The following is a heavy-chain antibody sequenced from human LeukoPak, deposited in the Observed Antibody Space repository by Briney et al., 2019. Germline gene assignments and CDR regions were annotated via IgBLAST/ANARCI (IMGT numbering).Heavy chain of an antibody. Sequence: GGSLRLSCAASGFTVSSNYMSWVRQASGKGLEWASVIYSGGSTYYADSVKGRFTISRDNSKNTLYLQMNSLRAEDTAVYYCAISGYLPNAYALDIWGQGTMVTISS. V-gene: IGHV3-53*01. CDR2: IYSGGST. D-gene: IGHD5-12*01. CDR1: GFTVSSNY. CDR3: AISGYLPNAYALDI. J-gene: IGHJ3*02.